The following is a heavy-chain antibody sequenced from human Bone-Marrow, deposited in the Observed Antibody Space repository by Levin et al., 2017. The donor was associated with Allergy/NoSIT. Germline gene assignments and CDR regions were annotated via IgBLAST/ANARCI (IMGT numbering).Heavy chain of an antibody. CDR1: GFTFNSFG. CDR2: ISYDGLDK. Sequence: PGESLKISCVASGFTFNSFGMHWVRQAPGKGLEWVAVISYDGLDKYYADSVKGRFTISKDNSKNTLSLQMNSLRAEDTALYYCAKARGADIVVVPIADWGQGTQVTVSS. D-gene: IGHD2-2*01. CDR3: AKARGADIVVVPIAD. V-gene: IGHV3-30*18. J-gene: IGHJ4*02.